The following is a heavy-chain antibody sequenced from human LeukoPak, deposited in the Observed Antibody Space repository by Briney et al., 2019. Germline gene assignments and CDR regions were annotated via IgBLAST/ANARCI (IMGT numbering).Heavy chain of an antibody. V-gene: IGHV3-53*01. J-gene: IGHJ4*02. CDR3: ARETYYYDSSGYYSDWYFDY. CDR2: IYSGGST. CDR1: GFTVSSNY. D-gene: IGHD3-22*01. Sequence: GGSLRLSCAASGFTVSSNYMSWVRQAPGKGLEWVSVIYSGGSTYYADSVKGRFTISRDNSKNTLYLQMNSLRAEDTAVYYCARETYYYDSSGYYSDWYFDYWGQGTLVTVSS.